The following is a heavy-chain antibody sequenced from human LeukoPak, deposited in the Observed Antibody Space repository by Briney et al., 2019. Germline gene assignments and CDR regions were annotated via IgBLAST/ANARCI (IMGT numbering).Heavy chain of an antibody. J-gene: IGHJ4*02. D-gene: IGHD6-13*01. V-gene: IGHV3-74*01. CDR2: INSDGSST. CDR3: ARRGIAAAGDY. CDR1: GFTFSSYW. Sequence: GGSLRLSCAASGFTFSSYWMHWVRQAPGKGLVWVSRINSDGSSTSYADSVKGRFTISRDNAKNTLYLQMSSLRAEDTAVYYCARRGIAAAGDYWGQGTLVTVSS.